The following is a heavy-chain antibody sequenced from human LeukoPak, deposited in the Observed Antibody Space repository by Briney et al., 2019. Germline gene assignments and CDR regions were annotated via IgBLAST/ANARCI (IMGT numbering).Heavy chain of an antibody. CDR2: ISSSSSYI. D-gene: IGHD1-26*01. Sequence: GGSLRLSCEASGFTFRIYSMNWVRQAPGKGLDWVSSISSSSSYIYYADSVKGRFTISRDNAKNSLYLQMNSLRAEDTAVYYCARGRRELYDWGQGTLVTVSS. CDR1: GFTFRIYS. CDR3: ARGRRELYD. V-gene: IGHV3-21*01. J-gene: IGHJ4*02.